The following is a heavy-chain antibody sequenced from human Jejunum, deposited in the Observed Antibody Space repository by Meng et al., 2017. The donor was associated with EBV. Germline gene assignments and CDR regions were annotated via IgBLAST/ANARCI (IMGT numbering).Heavy chain of an antibody. D-gene: IGHD3-22*01. CDR1: GYTLSTSAVG. Sequence: QITLKQSGPTLVKPTQTLTLSCNFSGYTLSTSAVGVGWIRQPPEQALVWRALIYGGDDKHYSPFLKSRLIITMDTSKNQFVLTMIDMAPVDTATYYCAHRVRDTVTFDYWGQGTLVTVSS. CDR3: AHRVRDTVTFDY. V-gene: IGHV2-5*02. J-gene: IGHJ4*02. CDR2: IYGGDDK.